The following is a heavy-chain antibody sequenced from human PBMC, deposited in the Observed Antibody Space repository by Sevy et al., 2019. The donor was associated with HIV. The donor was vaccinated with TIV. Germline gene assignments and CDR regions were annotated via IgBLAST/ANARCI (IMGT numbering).Heavy chain of an antibody. CDR3: TTEADYGDYAFDY. CDR2: IKSKTDGGTT. Sequence: GGSLRLSCIGSGFSFSYYGIHWVRQSPGKGLEWVGRIKSKTDGGTTDYAAPVKGRFTISRDDSKNTLYLQMNSLKTEDTAVYYCTTEADYGDYAFDYWGQGTLVTVSS. J-gene: IGHJ4*02. V-gene: IGHV3-15*01. D-gene: IGHD4-17*01. CDR1: GFSFSYYG.